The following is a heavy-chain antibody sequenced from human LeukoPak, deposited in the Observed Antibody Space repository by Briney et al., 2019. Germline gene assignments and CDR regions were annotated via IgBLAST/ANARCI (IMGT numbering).Heavy chain of an antibody. V-gene: IGHV4-39*07. CDR2: IYYSGST. D-gene: IGHD7-27*01. J-gene: IGHJ5*02. CDR1: GGSISSSSYY. CDR3: ARNWDPFGLSNWFDP. Sequence: SETLSLTCTVSGGSISSSSYYWGWIRQPPGKGLEWIGSIYYSGSTYYNPSLKSRFTISVDTSKNQFSLKLSSVTAADTAVYYCARNWDPFGLSNWFDPWGQGTLVTVSS.